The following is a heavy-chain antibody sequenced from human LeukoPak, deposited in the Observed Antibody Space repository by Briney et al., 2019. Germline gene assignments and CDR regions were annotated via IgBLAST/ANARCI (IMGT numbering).Heavy chain of an antibody. J-gene: IGHJ3*02. V-gene: IGHV3-15*01. CDR1: GFTFSSYA. CDR2: IKSKTDGGTT. CDR3: TTHPSGAFDI. Sequence: PGGSLRLSCVASGFTFSSYAMSWVRQTPGKGLEWVGRIKSKTDGGTTDYATPVKGRFTISRDDSKNTLYLQMDSLKTEDTAVYYCTTHPSGAFDIWGQGTMVTVSS.